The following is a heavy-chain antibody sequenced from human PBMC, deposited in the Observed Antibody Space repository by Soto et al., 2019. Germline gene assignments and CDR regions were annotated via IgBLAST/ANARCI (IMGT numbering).Heavy chain of an antibody. J-gene: IGHJ6*02. CDR3: ARPSMVRGVHPSDYYYYGMDV. V-gene: IGHV1-69*01. Sequence: QVQLVQSGAEVKKPGSSVKVSCKASGGTFSSYAISWVRQAPGQGLEWMGGIITIFGTANYAQKFQGRVTITADESTSTAYMELSSLRSEDTAVYYCARPSMVRGVHPSDYYYYGMDVWGQGTTVTVSS. CDR2: IITIFGTA. D-gene: IGHD3-10*01. CDR1: GGTFSSYA.